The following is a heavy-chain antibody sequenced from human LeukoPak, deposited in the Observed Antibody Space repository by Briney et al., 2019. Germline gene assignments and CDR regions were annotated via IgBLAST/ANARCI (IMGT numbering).Heavy chain of an antibody. V-gene: IGHV3-23*01. J-gene: IGHJ4*02. CDR2: ISESGGST. CDR3: AKGSF. D-gene: IGHD3-10*01. Sequence: PGGSLRLSCAASGFIVSSTYVSWVRQAPGKGLEWVSGISESGGSTYYADSVKGRFTSSRDNSKNTLYLQMNNLRAEDTAAYYCAKGSFWGQGTLVTVSS. CDR1: GFIVSSTY.